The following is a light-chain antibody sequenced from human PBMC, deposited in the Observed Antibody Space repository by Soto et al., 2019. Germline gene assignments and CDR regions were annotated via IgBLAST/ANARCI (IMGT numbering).Light chain of an antibody. CDR3: QQYHNWPQT. CDR1: QSVISH. J-gene: IGKJ1*01. Sequence: EIVMTQSPATLFLFPGEGRTVXCRASQSVISHLALYQQRPGQAPRLLIYGASTRANGRPPRLSGSGSGPEFTTTISSMQSDDSAVYYCQQYHNWPQTFGQGTKVDIK. V-gene: IGKV3-15*01. CDR2: GAS.